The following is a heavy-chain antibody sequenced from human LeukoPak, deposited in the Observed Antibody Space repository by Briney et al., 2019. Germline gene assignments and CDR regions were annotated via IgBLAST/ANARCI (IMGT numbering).Heavy chain of an antibody. D-gene: IGHD2-2*01. CDR2: ISSSSSYI. CDR1: GFTFSSCS. J-gene: IGHJ5*02. CDR3: ARDLAAMGPNWFDP. Sequence: GGSLRLSCAASGFTFSSCSMNWVRQAPGKGLEWVSSISSSSSYIYYADSVKGRFTISRDNAKNSLYLQMNSLRAEDTAVYYCARDLAAMGPNWFDPWGQGTLVTVSS. V-gene: IGHV3-21*01.